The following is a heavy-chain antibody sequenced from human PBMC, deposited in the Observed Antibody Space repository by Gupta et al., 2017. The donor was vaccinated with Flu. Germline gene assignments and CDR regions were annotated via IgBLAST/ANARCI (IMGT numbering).Heavy chain of an antibody. CDR1: GFTFSSYE. Sequence: EVQLVESGGGLVQPGGSLRLSCAASGFTFSSYEMNWVRQAPGKGLEWVSYISSSGSTIYYADSVKGRFTISRDNAKNSLYLQMNSLRAEDTAVYYCARGSELQLWLPGYWGQGTLVTVSS. V-gene: IGHV3-48*03. J-gene: IGHJ4*02. D-gene: IGHD5-18*01. CDR3: ARGSELQLWLPGY. CDR2: ISSSGSTI.